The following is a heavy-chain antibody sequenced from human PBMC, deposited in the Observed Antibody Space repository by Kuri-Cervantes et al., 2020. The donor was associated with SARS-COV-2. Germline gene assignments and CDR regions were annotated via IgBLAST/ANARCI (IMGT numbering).Heavy chain of an antibody. CDR1: GFTFSSYA. J-gene: IGHJ5*02. D-gene: IGHD5-24*01. Sequence: GGSLRLSCAASGFTFSSYAMSWVRQAPGKGLEWVSAISGSGGSTYYADSVKGRFTISRDNSKNTLYLQMNSLRAEDTAVYYCAKYKGRVDGYKEGWFDPWGQETLVTVSS. V-gene: IGHV3-23*01. CDR3: AKYKGRVDGYKEGWFDP. CDR2: ISGSGGST.